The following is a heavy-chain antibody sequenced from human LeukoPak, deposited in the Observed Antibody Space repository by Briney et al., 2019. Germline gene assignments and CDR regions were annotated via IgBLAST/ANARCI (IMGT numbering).Heavy chain of an antibody. D-gene: IGHD6-6*01. J-gene: IGHJ5*02. Sequence: SVKVSCKASGGTFSSYAISWVRQAPGQGLEWMGGIIPIFGTANYAQRFRGRVTITADESTDTVYMELGSLTSEDTATYFCARDREISARPGGWFDPWGQGTLVTVSS. CDR1: GGTFSSYA. V-gene: IGHV1-69*13. CDR2: IIPIFGTA. CDR3: ARDREISARPGGWFDP.